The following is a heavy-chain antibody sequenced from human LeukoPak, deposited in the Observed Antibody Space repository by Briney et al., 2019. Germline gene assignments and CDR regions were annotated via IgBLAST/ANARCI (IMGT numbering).Heavy chain of an antibody. CDR1: GFTFSSHI. V-gene: IGHV3-21*01. Sequence: GGSLRLSCAASGFTFSSHIMNWVRQAPGKGLEWVSSISGSSSYIYYADSVKGRFTISRDNAKNSLYLQMNSLGAEDTAVYYCAREDSSGYYRFFDYWGQGTLVTVSS. CDR3: AREDSSGYYRFFDY. CDR2: ISGSSSYI. J-gene: IGHJ4*02. D-gene: IGHD3-22*01.